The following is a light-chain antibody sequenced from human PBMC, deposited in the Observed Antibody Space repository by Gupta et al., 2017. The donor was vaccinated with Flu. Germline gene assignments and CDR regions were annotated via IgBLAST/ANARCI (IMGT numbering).Light chain of an antibody. CDR3: RQYDSTPWT. CDR2: WAS. V-gene: IGKV4-1*01. CDR1: QSVLYSSNNKNY. Sequence: DIVLTQSPGSLAVSLGERATINCKSRQSVLYSSNNKNYLAWYQQKPGQPPKLLIYWASTRESGVPDRFSGSGSGTDFTLTISSLQAEDVAVYYCRQYDSTPWTFGQGTKVEIK. J-gene: IGKJ1*01.